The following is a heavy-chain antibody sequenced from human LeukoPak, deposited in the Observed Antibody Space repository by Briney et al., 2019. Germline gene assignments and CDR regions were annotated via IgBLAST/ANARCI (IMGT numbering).Heavy chain of an antibody. V-gene: IGHV3-11*01. CDR3: ARAKDIVATTTFDY. Sequence: GGSLRLSCAASGFTFSDYYMSWIRQAPGKGLEWVSYISSSGSTIYYADSVKGRFTISRDNAKNSLYLQMNSLRAEVTAVYYCARAKDIVATTTFDYWGQGTLVTVSS. J-gene: IGHJ4*02. CDR2: ISSSGSTI. D-gene: IGHD5-12*01. CDR1: GFTFSDYY.